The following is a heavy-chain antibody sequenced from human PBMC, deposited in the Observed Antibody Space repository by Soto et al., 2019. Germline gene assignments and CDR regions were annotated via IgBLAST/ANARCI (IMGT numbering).Heavy chain of an antibody. Sequence: PSEPLSLTCPISVGSISSDTYYWNWIRQHPGKGLEWIGYIYYSGSTYYNPSLKSRVTISLDTSKNQFSLKLSSVTAADTAVYYCARGISTWFDPWGQGTLVTVS. V-gene: IGHV4-31*03. CDR2: IYYSGST. CDR1: VGSISSDTYY. J-gene: IGHJ5*02. CDR3: ARGISTWFDP.